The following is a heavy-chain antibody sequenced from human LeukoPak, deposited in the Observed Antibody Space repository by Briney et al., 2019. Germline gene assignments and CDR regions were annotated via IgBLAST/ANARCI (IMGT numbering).Heavy chain of an antibody. CDR2: IIPIFGTA. V-gene: IGHV1-69*13. D-gene: IGHD4-17*01. Sequence: SVKVSCKASGGTFSSCAISWVRQAPGQGLEWMGGIIPIFGTANYAQKFQGRVTITADESTSTAYMELSSLRSDDTAVYYCARLCPMTTVTSPGFWFDPWGQGTLVTVSS. CDR1: GGTFSSCA. CDR3: ARLCPMTTVTSPGFWFDP. J-gene: IGHJ5*02.